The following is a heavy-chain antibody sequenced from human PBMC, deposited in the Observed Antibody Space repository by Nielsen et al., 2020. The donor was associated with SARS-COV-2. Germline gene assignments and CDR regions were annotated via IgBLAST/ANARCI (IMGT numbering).Heavy chain of an antibody. CDR2: IYGYNGDT. CDR1: GYNFLSYG. CDR3: ARDEGYGSGSYTPDYYDN. Sequence: ASVKVSCKPSGYNFLSYGISWVRQAPGQGPEWMGWIYGYNGDTNYAQNFQGRVTMTTDTSTSTAYMELRSLTSDDTAVYYCARDEGYGSGSYTPDYYDNWGQGTLVTVSS. J-gene: IGHJ4*02. V-gene: IGHV1-18*01. D-gene: IGHD3-10*01.